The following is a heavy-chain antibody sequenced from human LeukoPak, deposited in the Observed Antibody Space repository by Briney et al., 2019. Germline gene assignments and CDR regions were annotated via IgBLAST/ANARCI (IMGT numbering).Heavy chain of an antibody. CDR3: ARGGLTTTVTTELDY. CDR2: IIPIFGTA. D-gene: IGHD4-17*01. Sequence: SVKVSCKASGGTFSSYAISWVRQAPGQGLEWMGGIIPIFGTANYAQKFQGRVTITTDESTSTAYMELSSLRSEDTAVYYCARGGLTTTVTTELDYWGQGTLATVSS. J-gene: IGHJ4*02. V-gene: IGHV1-69*05. CDR1: GGTFSSYA.